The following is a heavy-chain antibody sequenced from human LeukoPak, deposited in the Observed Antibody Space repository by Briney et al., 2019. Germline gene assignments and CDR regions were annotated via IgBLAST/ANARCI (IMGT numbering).Heavy chain of an antibody. V-gene: IGHV3-66*01. CDR3: AREDSGYGLHLDY. Sequence: GGSLRLSCAASGFAVIDNYMNWVRQAPGKGLEWVAVIYSGGNTYYADSVAGRFTISRDTAANTVYLQMNSLRADDTAVYYCAREDSGYGLHLDYWGQGTLVTVSS. CDR1: GFAVIDNY. D-gene: IGHD5-12*01. CDR2: IYSGGNT. J-gene: IGHJ4*02.